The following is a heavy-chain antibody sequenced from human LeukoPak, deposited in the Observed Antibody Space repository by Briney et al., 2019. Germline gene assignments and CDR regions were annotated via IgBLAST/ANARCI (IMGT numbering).Heavy chain of an antibody. CDR2: MNPNSGNT. J-gene: IGHJ4*02. D-gene: IGHD6-13*01. CDR3: ARGAVCGSGGKCSGSWYYDY. Sequence: EASVKVSCMASGYTFTSNDINWVRQASGQGLEWMGWMNPNSGNTGYAQKFQGRVAMTRNTSMSTAYMELSSLRSEDTAVYYCARGAVCGSGGKCSGSWYYDYWGQGTLVTVSS. CDR1: GYTFTSND. V-gene: IGHV1-8*01.